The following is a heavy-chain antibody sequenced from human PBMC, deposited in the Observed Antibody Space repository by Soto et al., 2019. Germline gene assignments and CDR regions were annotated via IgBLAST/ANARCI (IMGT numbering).Heavy chain of an antibody. CDR1: GFTFSSYA. Sequence: GGSLRLSCAASGFTFSSYAMHWVRQAPGKGLEWVAVISYDGSNKYYADSVKGRFTISRDNSKNTLYLQMNSLRAEDTAVYYCASHPDIVLMNGAPFDYWGQGTLVTVSS. CDR2: ISYDGSNK. CDR3: ASHPDIVLMNGAPFDY. D-gene: IGHD2-8*01. V-gene: IGHV3-30-3*01. J-gene: IGHJ4*02.